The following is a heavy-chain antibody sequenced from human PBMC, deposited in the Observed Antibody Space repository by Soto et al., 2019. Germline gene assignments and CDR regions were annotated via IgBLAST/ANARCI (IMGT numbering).Heavy chain of an antibody. CDR1: GGTFSSYA. Sequence: SVKVSCKASGGTFSSYAISWVRQAPGQGLEWMGGIIPIFGTANYAQKFQGRVTITADESTSTAYMELSSLRSEDTAVYYCASHPYLKSGYSDYWGQGTLVTVSS. D-gene: IGHD3-10*01. V-gene: IGHV1-69*13. CDR2: IIPIFGTA. CDR3: ASHPYLKSGYSDY. J-gene: IGHJ4*02.